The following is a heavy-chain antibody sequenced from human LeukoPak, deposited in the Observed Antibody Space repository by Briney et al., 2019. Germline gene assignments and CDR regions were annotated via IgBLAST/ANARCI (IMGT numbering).Heavy chain of an antibody. CDR2: IMNSGGGST. J-gene: IGHJ3*02. D-gene: IGHD2-15*01. Sequence: PSETLSLTCTVSGGSLSTNSWSWIRQPPGKRLEWIGYIMNSGGGSTNYSPSLKSRVTISADTSKSQFFLRLDSVTAADTAVYYCVRHLSAGRPAFDIWGQGTMVTVSS. V-gene: IGHV4-59*08. CDR3: VRHLSAGRPAFDI. CDR1: GGSLSTNS.